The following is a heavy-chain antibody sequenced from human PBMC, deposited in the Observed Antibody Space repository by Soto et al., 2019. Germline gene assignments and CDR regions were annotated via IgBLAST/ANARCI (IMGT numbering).Heavy chain of an antibody. CDR3: ARDPGIAVAGPSAYYYYGMDV. CDR2: ISAYNGNT. CDR1: GYTFTSYG. J-gene: IGHJ6*02. V-gene: IGHV1-18*04. Sequence: QVQLVQSGAEVKKPGASVKVSCKASGYTFTSYGISWVRQAPGQGLEWMGWISAYNGNTNYAQKLQGRVTMTTDTSTSTAYMELRSLRSDDTAVYYCARDPGIAVAGPSAYYYYGMDVWGQGTTVTVSS. D-gene: IGHD6-19*01.